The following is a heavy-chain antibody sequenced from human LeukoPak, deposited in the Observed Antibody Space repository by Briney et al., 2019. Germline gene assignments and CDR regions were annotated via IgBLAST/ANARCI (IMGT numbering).Heavy chain of an antibody. D-gene: IGHD3-22*01. Sequence: SETLSLTCTVSGYSISSGYYWGWIRQPPGKGLEWIGSIYHSGSTYYNPSLKSRVTISVDTSKNQFSLKLSSVTAADTAVYYCARSDTYYYDSSGLFDYWGQGTLVTVSS. CDR2: IYHSGST. CDR3: ARSDTYYYDSSGLFDY. J-gene: IGHJ4*02. V-gene: IGHV4-38-2*02. CDR1: GYSISSGYY.